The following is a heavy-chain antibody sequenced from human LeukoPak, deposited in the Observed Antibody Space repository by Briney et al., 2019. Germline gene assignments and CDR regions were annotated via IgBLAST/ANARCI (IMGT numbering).Heavy chain of an antibody. J-gene: IGHJ4*02. CDR2: VYHSGNT. Sequence: SETESLTCTVSGGSISSSSYYWGWIRQPPGKGLEWIGSVYHSGNTYYNPSLKSRVTISVDTSKNQFSLKLSSVTAADTAVYYCASPLGYCTTTTCFGDYWGQGTLVTDCS. D-gene: IGHD2-2*01. V-gene: IGHV4-39*01. CDR3: ASPLGYCTTTTCFGDY. CDR1: GGSISSSSYY.